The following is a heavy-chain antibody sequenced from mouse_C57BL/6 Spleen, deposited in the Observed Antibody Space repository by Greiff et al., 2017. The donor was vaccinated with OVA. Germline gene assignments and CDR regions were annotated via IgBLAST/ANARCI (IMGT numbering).Heavy chain of an antibody. D-gene: IGHD2-4*01. CDR3: ARGVGLRQDY. CDR2: IYPGDGDT. Sequence: QVHVKQSGAELVKPGASVKISCKASGYAFSSYWMNWVKQRPGKGLEWIGQIYPGDGDTNYNGKFKGKATLTADKSSSTAYMQLSSLTSEDSAVYFCARGVGLRQDYWGQGTTLTVSS. CDR1: GYAFSSYW. V-gene: IGHV1-80*01. J-gene: IGHJ2*01.